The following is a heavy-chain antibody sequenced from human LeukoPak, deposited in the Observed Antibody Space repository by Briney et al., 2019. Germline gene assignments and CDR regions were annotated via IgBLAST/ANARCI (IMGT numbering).Heavy chain of an antibody. CDR1: GGSISSGGYY. Sequence: PSQTLSLTCTVSGGSISSGGYYWSWIRQHPGKGLEWIGYIYYGGSTYYNPSLKSRFTISVDTSKNQFSLKLSSVTAADTAVYYCAREGRYCSSTSCYWGIDYWGQGTLVTVSS. CDR2: IYYGGST. CDR3: AREGRYCSSTSCYWGIDY. J-gene: IGHJ4*02. D-gene: IGHD2-2*01. V-gene: IGHV4-31*03.